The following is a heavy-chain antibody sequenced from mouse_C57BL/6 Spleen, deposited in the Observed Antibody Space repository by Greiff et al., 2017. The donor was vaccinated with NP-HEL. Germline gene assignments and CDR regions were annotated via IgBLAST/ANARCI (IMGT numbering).Heavy chain of an antibody. CDR3: ASAGGYYSNYGVYFDY. CDR1: GYTFTSYW. V-gene: IGHV1-55*01. J-gene: IGHJ2*01. CDR2: IYPGSGST. Sequence: VQLQQPGAELVKPGASVKMSCKASGYTFTSYWITWVKQRPGQGLEWIGDIYPGSGSTNYNEKFKSKATLTVDTSSSTAYMQLSSLTSEDSAVYYCASAGGYYSNYGVYFDYRGQGTTLTVSS. D-gene: IGHD2-5*01.